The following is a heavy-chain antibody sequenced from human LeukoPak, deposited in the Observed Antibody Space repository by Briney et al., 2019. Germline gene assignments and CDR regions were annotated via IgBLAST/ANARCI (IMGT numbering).Heavy chain of an antibody. D-gene: IGHD3-3*01. CDR1: GFTFSSYS. CDR2: ISGSGGST. J-gene: IGHJ6*02. Sequence: GGSLRLSCAASGFTFSSYSMNWVRQAPGKGLEWVSAISGSGGSTYYADSVKGRFTISRDNSKNTLYLQMNSLRAEDTAVYYCAKGRLRFLEWFRYGMDVWGQGTTVTVSS. V-gene: IGHV3-23*01. CDR3: AKGRLRFLEWFRYGMDV.